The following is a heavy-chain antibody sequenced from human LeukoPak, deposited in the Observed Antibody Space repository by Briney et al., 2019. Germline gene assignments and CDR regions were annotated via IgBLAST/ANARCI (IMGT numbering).Heavy chain of an antibody. D-gene: IGHD4-23*01. Sequence: GESLKISCKGSGYSFTSYWIGWVRQATGQGLEWMGWMNPDSGNTGYAQKFQGRVTITRNTSISTAYMELSSLRSEDTAVYYCAMQAPDYGGPDYWGQGTLVTVSS. CDR2: MNPDSGNT. J-gene: IGHJ4*02. CDR3: AMQAPDYGGPDY. CDR1: GYSFTSYW. V-gene: IGHV1-8*03.